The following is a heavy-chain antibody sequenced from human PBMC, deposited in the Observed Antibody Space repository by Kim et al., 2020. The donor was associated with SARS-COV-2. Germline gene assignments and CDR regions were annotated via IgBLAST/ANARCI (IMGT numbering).Heavy chain of an antibody. D-gene: IGHD6-19*01. CDR2: IYTSGST. Sequence: SETLSLTCTVSGGSISSGTYYWSWIRQPAGKGLEWIGRIYTSGSTKYNPSLKSRVTISVDTSKNQFSLKLSSVTAADTAVYYCAREADSSGGYFYYWGQGTLVTVS. J-gene: IGHJ4*02. CDR3: AREADSSGGYFYY. CDR1: GGSISSGTYY. V-gene: IGHV4-61*02.